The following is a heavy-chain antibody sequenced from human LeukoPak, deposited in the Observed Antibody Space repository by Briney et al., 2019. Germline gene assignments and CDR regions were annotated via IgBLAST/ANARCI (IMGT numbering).Heavy chain of an antibody. CDR1: GFTFSSYD. D-gene: IGHD4-17*01. CDR3: AKATTVTKMGVMDAFDI. Sequence: GGSLSLSCAASGFTFSSYDMHWVRQATGKGLEWVSAIGTAGDTYYPGSVKGRFTISRENAKNSLYLQMNSLRAGDTAVYYCAKATTVTKMGVMDAFDIWGQGTMVTVSS. CDR2: IGTAGDT. J-gene: IGHJ3*02. V-gene: IGHV3-13*01.